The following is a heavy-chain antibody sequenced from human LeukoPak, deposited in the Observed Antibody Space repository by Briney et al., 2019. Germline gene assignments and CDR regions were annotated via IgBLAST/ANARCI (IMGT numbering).Heavy chain of an antibody. Sequence: SETLSLTCTVSGGSISSYYWSWIRQPAGKGLEWIGRIYTSGSTNYNPSLKSRVTMSVDTSKNQFSLKLSSVTAADTAVYYCAREKEVNYYDSSGYSPSFFDYWGQGTLVTVSS. CDR3: AREKEVNYYDSSGYSPSFFDY. J-gene: IGHJ4*02. CDR2: IYTSGST. V-gene: IGHV4-4*07. D-gene: IGHD3-22*01. CDR1: GGSISSYY.